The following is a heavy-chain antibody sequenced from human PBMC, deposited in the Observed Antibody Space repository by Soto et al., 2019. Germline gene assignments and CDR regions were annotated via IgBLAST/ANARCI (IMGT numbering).Heavy chain of an antibody. CDR2: IYHSGST. CDR3: ARLAGLATVSWYFDY. Sequence: PSETLSLTCAVSSGSISSSNWWSWVRQPPGKGLEWIGEIYHSGSTNYNPSLKSRVTISVDKSKNQFSLKLSSVSAADTAVYYCARLAGLATVSWYFDYWGQGALVTVSS. D-gene: IGHD4-4*01. CDR1: SGSISSSNW. J-gene: IGHJ4*02. V-gene: IGHV4-4*02.